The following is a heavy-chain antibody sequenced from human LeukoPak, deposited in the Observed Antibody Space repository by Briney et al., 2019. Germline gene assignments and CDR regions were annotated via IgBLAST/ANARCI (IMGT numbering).Heavy chain of an antibody. CDR1: GGTFSSYA. V-gene: IGHV1-69*01. CDR2: IIPIFGTA. CDR3: ARVEGHYDILTGYQGKYYFDY. D-gene: IGHD3-9*01. J-gene: IGHJ4*02. Sequence: PGSSVKVSCKASGGTFSSYAISWVRQAPGQGLEWMGGIIPIFGTANYAQKFQGRVTITADESTSTAYMELSSLRSEDTAVYYCARVEGHYDILTGYQGKYYFDYWGQGTLVTVSS.